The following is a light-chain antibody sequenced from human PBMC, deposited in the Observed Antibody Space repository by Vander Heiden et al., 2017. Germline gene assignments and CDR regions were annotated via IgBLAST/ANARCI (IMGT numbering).Light chain of an antibody. Sequence: DIQMTQSPSSLSASVGDRVTITCRASQSISTYLNWHQQKPGKAPKVLIYAASSLQSGVPSRFSGSGSGADFTLTISRLQPEDFATYFCLQSDSTPWTFGQGTKVEIK. CDR3: LQSDSTPWT. V-gene: IGKV1-39*01. J-gene: IGKJ1*01. CDR1: QSISTY. CDR2: AAS.